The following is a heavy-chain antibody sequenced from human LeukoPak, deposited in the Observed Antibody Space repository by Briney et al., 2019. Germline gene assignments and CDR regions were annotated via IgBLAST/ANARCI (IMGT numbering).Heavy chain of an antibody. Sequence: SETLSLTCTVSGGSISSSSYYWGWIRQPPGKGLEWIGSICYSGSTYYNPSLKSRVTISVDTSKNQFSLKLSSVTAADTAVYYCARDQCISSWCEFDYWGQGTLVTVSS. CDR1: GGSISSSSYY. D-gene: IGHD6-13*01. V-gene: IGHV4-39*02. CDR3: ARDQCISSWCEFDY. J-gene: IGHJ4*02. CDR2: ICYSGST.